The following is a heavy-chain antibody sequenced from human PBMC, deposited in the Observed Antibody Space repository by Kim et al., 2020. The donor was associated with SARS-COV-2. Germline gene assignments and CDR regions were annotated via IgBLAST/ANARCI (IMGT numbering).Heavy chain of an antibody. V-gene: IGHV1-46*01. D-gene: IGHD2-2*01. Sequence: HKFQGRVTMTRDTSTSTVYMELSSLRSEDTAVYYCAGDVVVVPAAMGLDYWGQGTLVTVSS. J-gene: IGHJ4*02. CDR3: AGDVVVVPAAMGLDY.